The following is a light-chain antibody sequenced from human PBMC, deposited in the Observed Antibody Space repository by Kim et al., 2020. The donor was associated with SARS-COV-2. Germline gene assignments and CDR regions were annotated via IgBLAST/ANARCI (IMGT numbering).Light chain of an antibody. CDR1: KLGDKY. CDR3: QAWDSSTVV. J-gene: IGLJ2*01. CDR2: QDS. V-gene: IGLV3-1*01. Sequence: LSPGQTARITCSGDKLGDKYACWYQQKPGQSPVLVIYQDSKRPSGIPERFSGSNSGNTATLTISGTQAMDEADYYCQAWDSSTVVFGGGTQLTVL.